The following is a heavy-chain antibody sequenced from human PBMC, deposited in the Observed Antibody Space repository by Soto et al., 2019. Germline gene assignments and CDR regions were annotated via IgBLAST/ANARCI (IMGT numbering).Heavy chain of an antibody. J-gene: IGHJ4*02. CDR2: IIPIFGTA. CDR3: ARSYSYGAIDY. D-gene: IGHD5-18*01. Sequence: QVQLVQSGAEVKKPGSSVKVSCKASGGTFSSYAISWVRQAPGQGLEWMGGIIPIFGTANYAQKFQGRVTLTADEATSTAYMELSSLRSEDTAVYYCARSYSYGAIDYWGQGPLVTVSS. CDR1: GGTFSSYA. V-gene: IGHV1-69*01.